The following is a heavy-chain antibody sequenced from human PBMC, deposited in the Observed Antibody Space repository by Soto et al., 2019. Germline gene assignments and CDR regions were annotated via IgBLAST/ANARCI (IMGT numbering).Heavy chain of an antibody. CDR2: ISSSRTIT. CDR1: GCTCSSYS. V-gene: IGHV3-48*01. Sequence: GGSLRLSWAASGCTCSSYSRNWVRQAPGKGLEWVSYISSSRTITYYADSVKGRFTISRDNSKSTFYLQMNSLRAEDTAVYYCAKDYYRFNSGYGFSMDVWGQGTTVTVSS. J-gene: IGHJ6*02. D-gene: IGHD5-12*01. CDR3: AKDYYRFNSGYGFSMDV.